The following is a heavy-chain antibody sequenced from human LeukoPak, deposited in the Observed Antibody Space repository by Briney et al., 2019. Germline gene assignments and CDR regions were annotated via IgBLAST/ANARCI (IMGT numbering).Heavy chain of an antibody. CDR3: AKDFSSGLFDY. V-gene: IGHV3-23*01. CDR1: SSSSYY. CDR2: ISHDGGST. Sequence: SSSSYYWGWIRQPPGKGLEWVSTISHDGGSTYFADSVKGRFTISRDNSKSTLYLQMNSLRAEDTALYFCAKDFSSGLFDYWGQGTLVAVSS. D-gene: IGHD6-19*01. J-gene: IGHJ4*02.